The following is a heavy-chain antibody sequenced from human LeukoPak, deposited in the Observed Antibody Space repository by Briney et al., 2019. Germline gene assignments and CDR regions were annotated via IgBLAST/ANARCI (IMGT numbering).Heavy chain of an antibody. CDR1: GFSLTTSGVG. V-gene: IGHV2-5*02. D-gene: IGHD1-26*01. CDR3: ANQASGTFSFDY. J-gene: IGHJ4*02. CDR2: IYWDDDK. Sequence: SGPTLVKPTQTLTLTCTFSGFSLTTSGVGVGWIRQPPGKALEWLALIYWDDDKRYSPSLKNRLTITKDTSKNQVVLTMTNMDPVDTATYYCANQASGTFSFDYWGQGTLVTVSS.